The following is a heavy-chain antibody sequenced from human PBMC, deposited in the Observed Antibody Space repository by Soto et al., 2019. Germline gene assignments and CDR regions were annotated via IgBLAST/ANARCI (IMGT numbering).Heavy chain of an antibody. CDR1: GGTFSSYA. J-gene: IGHJ6*02. V-gene: IGHV1-69*13. CDR2: IIPIFGTA. D-gene: IGHD4-17*01. CDR3: ARDRNVALDYLKHYYYYYGMDV. Sequence: GASVKVSCKASGGTFSSYAISWVRQAPGQGLEWMGGIIPIFGTANYAQKFQGRVTITADESTSTAYMELSSLRSEDTAVYYCARDRNVALDYLKHYYYYYGMDVWGQGTTVTVSS.